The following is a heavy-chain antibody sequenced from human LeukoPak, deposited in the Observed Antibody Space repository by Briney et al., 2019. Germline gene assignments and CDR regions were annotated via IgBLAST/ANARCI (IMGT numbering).Heavy chain of an antibody. CDR3: ARALGYSYGPPSTVLVDY. V-gene: IGHV1-2*02. D-gene: IGHD5-18*01. CDR1: GYTFTSYY. CDR2: INPNSSGT. J-gene: IGHJ4*02. Sequence: ASVKVACKASGYTFTSYYMHWVRQPPGQGLEWMGWINPNSSGTNYARKFQGRVTMTSDKYISTAYIELSRLRSDDTAVYYCARALGYSYGPPSTVLVDYWGQGTLVTVSS.